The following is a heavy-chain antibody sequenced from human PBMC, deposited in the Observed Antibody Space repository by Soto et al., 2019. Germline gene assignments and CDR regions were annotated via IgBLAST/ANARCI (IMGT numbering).Heavy chain of an antibody. J-gene: IGHJ5*02. CDR3: ARGYEGHYYFWRFDP. CDR1: GYTFTSYD. D-gene: IGHD3-3*01. CDR2: MNPNSGNT. V-gene: IGHV1-8*01. Sequence: QVQLVQSGAEVKKPGASVKVSCKASGYTFTSYDINWVRQATGQGLEWMGWMNPNSGNTGYTQKFQGRVTMTRNTYISTAYMEMSSMRSEDTAVYYCARGYEGHYYFWRFDPWGQGTLVTVSS.